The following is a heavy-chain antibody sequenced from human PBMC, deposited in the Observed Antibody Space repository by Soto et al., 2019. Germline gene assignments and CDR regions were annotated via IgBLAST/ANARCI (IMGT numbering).Heavy chain of an antibody. CDR2: ISSSSNYI. CDR1: GFTFSSYS. Sequence: GGSPRLSCAASGFTFSSYSMNWVRQAPGKGLEWVSSISSSSNYIYYADSVKGRFTISRDNAKNSLYLQMNSLRAEDTAVYYCARGLHDSSGYYGRDYWGQGTLVTVSS. V-gene: IGHV3-21*01. CDR3: ARGLHDSSGYYGRDY. J-gene: IGHJ4*02. D-gene: IGHD3-22*01.